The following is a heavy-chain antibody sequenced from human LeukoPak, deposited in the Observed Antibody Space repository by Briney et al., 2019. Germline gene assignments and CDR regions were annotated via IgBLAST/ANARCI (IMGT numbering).Heavy chain of an antibody. CDR1: GFTFDDYA. CDR3: AMEGAPSYYDSSGYYYY. V-gene: IGHV3-9*01. J-gene: IGHJ4*02. CDR2: ISWNSGSI. D-gene: IGHD3-22*01. Sequence: GGSLRLSCAASGFTFDDYAMHWVRQAPGKGLEWVSGISWNSGSIGYADSVKGRFTIPRDNAKNSLYLQMNSLRAEDTAVYYCAMEGAPSYYDSSGYYYYWGQGTLVTVSS.